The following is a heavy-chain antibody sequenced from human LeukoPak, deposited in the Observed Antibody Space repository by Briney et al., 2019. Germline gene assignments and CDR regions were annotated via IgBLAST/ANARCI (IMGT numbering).Heavy chain of an antibody. D-gene: IGHD2-8*02. CDR1: GGSITSYY. CDR2: FYYSGST. Sequence: SETLSLTCTVSGGSITSYYWSWIRQPPGGGLEWVWFFYYSGSTNYNPSLKSRVTISVDTSKNQFSLKLTSVTAADTALYYCARATTAYCTGGICPNFDYWGQGTLVTVSS. J-gene: IGHJ4*02. V-gene: IGHV4-59*01. CDR3: ARATTAYCTGGICPNFDY.